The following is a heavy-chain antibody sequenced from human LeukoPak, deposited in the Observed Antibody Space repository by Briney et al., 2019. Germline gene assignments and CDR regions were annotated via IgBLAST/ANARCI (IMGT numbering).Heavy chain of an antibody. Sequence: PGGSLRLSCAASGFTFSSYGMHWVRQAPGKGLEWVAFIRYDGSNKYYADSVKGRFTISRDNSKNTLYLQMNSLRAEDTAVYYCAKVALITQYYDFWSGYLDYWGQGTLVTVSS. CDR3: AKVALITQYYDFWSGYLDY. D-gene: IGHD3-3*01. CDR2: IRYDGSNK. CDR1: GFTFSSYG. J-gene: IGHJ4*02. V-gene: IGHV3-30*02.